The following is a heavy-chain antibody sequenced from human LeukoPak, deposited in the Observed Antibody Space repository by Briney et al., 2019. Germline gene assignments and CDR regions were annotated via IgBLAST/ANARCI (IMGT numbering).Heavy chain of an antibody. CDR3: VGGGDWLPEY. V-gene: IGHV4-59*02. D-gene: IGHD3/OR15-3a*01. CDR1: GASVSGKF. CDR2: IYYSGST. Sequence: PSVTLSLTCTVSGASVSGKFWSWIRHSPGNGLEWIGLIYYSGSTKFNPSLKSRVAMSVDTSNNQFSLSLNSVTTTDTAVYFCVGGGDWLPEYWGHGTQVIVSS. J-gene: IGHJ4*01.